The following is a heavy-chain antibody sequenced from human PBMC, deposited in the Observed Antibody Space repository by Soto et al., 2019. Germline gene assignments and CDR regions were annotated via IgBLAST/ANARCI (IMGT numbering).Heavy chain of an antibody. CDR2: ISAYNGNT. D-gene: IGHD3-16*02. CDR1: GYTFTSYF. Sequence: ASVKVSCKASGYTFTSYFISWVRQAPGQGLEWMGWISAYNGNTNYAQKLQGRVTMTTDTSTSTAYMELRSLRSDDTAVYYCARGFVRGNYDDIWGSYRSDDAFYIWGQGTMVTVSS. CDR3: ARGFVRGNYDDIWGSYRSDDAFYI. V-gene: IGHV1-18*01. J-gene: IGHJ3*02.